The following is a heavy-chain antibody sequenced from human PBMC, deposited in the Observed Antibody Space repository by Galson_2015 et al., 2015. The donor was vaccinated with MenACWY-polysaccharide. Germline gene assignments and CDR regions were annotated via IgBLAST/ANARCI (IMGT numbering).Heavy chain of an antibody. CDR2: IGSTMRYI. Sequence: SLRLSCAASEFAFNSHTMTWVRQAPGKGLEWVASIGSTMRYIYYADSVKGRFTISRDNAKNSLYLQMDSLRVEDTAIYYCARERSVTPAIDYWGQGTLVTVSS. V-gene: IGHV3-21*01. D-gene: IGHD5-18*01. CDR3: ARERSVTPAIDY. CDR1: EFAFNSHT. J-gene: IGHJ4*02.